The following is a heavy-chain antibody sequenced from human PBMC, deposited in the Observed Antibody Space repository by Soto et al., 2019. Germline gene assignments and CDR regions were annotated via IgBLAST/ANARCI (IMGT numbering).Heavy chain of an antibody. D-gene: IGHD3-22*01. Sequence: ASVKVSCKASGYTVIRYYMHWVRQAPGQGLEWMGMINPSRGSTSYTQKFQGSVTVTRDTSTNTVYMELSSLRSEDTAVYYCARNDNSGLDYWGQGTLVPVSS. CDR1: GYTVIRYY. CDR2: INPSRGST. V-gene: IGHV1-46*01. CDR3: ARNDNSGLDY. J-gene: IGHJ4*02.